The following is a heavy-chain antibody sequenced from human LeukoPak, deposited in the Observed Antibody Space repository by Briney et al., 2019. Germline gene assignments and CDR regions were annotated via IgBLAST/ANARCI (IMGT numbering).Heavy chain of an antibody. CDR2: ISGSGGST. Sequence: GGSLRLSCAASGFTFSSYVMSWVRQAPGKGLEWVSAISGSGGSTYFPDSVKGRFTITRDNSKNTLHLQMNSLRAEDTALYYCAKGPSGSYYGFDMWGQGTVVTVSS. J-gene: IGHJ3*02. D-gene: IGHD3-10*01. CDR3: AKGPSGSYYGFDM. CDR1: GFTFSSYV. V-gene: IGHV3-23*01.